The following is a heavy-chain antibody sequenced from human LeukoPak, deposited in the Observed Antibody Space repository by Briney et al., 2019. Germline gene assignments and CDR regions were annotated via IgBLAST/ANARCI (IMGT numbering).Heavy chain of an antibody. CDR1: GGSIITASPY. D-gene: IGHD2-2*01. Sequence: PSETLSLTCTVSGGSIITASPYWGWIRQSPGKGLEWIGTIYYSGTTYYNPSLKGRVTISVDTSKNQFSLRLTSVTAADTAVYYCARLQYCSTTSCYYPFDPWGRGTLVTVSS. V-gene: IGHV4-39*07. CDR2: IYYSGTT. J-gene: IGHJ5*02. CDR3: ARLQYCSTTSCYYPFDP.